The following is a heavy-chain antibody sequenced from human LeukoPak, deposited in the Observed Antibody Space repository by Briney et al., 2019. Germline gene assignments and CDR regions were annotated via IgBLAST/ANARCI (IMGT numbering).Heavy chain of an antibody. J-gene: IGHJ4*02. CDR3: AKNWDTHPSGNLGYCSSSSCRKGPFGVVITDTYGGFDY. Sequence: NPGGSLRLSCAASGFTFSSYSMNWVRQAPGKGLEWVSSISSSSSYIYYADSVKGRFTISRDNAKNSLYLQMNSLRAEDTAVYYCAKNWDTHPSGNLGYCSSSSCRKGPFGVVITDTYGGFDYWGQGTLVTVSS. CDR1: GFTFSSYS. V-gene: IGHV3-21*01. D-gene: IGHD2-2*01. CDR2: ISSSSSYI.